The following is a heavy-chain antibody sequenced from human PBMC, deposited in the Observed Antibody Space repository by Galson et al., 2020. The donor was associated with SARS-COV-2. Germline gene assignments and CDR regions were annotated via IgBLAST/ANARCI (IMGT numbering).Heavy chain of an antibody. J-gene: IGHJ1*01. CDR1: GGSISSSRYY. Sequence: SETLSLNCNVSGGSISSSRYYWGWIRQPPGQGLEWLGSIYYSGSTYYNPSLKSRVTISVDTSKNQFSLKLSSVTAAGTAVYYCASHYDFWSGYPYWGQGTLVTVSS. V-gene: IGHV4-39*01. CDR2: IYYSGST. CDR3: ASHYDFWSGYPY. D-gene: IGHD3-3*01.